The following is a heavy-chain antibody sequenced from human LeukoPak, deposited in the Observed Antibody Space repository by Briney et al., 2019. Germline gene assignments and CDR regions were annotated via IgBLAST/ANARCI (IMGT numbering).Heavy chain of an antibody. CDR2: IQQDGSEK. CDR1: GFTFKAYW. J-gene: IGHJ4*02. Sequence: GGSLRLSCEASGFTFKAYWMSWVRQAPGTGLEWVANIQQDGSEKNYVDSVKGRFTISRDNARNSLYLEMNSLRAEDTAVYYCARLRYTYAKNFDYWGQGTLVTVSS. CDR3: ARLRYTYAKNFDY. D-gene: IGHD5-18*01. V-gene: IGHV3-7*01.